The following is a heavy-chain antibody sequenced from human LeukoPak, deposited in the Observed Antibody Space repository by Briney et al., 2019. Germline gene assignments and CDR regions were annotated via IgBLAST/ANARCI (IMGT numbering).Heavy chain of an antibody. J-gene: IGHJ6*03. Sequence: SETLSLTCAVYGGSFSGYYWSWIRQPPGKGLEWIGEINHSGSTNYNPSLKSRVTISVDTSKNQFSLKLSSVTAADTAVYYCARDLGYCSSTSCYAPLYYYYYYMDVWGKGTTVTVSS. CDR1: GGSFSGYY. V-gene: IGHV4-34*01. D-gene: IGHD2-2*01. CDR3: ARDLGYCSSTSCYAPLYYYYYYMDV. CDR2: INHSGST.